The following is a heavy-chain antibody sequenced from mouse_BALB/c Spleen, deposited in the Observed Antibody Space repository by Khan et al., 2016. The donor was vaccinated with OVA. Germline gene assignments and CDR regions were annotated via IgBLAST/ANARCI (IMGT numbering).Heavy chain of an antibody. Sequence: EVELVESGGGLVQPGGSRKLSCAASGFTFSDYGMAWVRQAPGKGPEWVAFVSSLAYNFYYADTVTGRFTISREDAKNTLILVMRSLWSEDRAMYDVARGCKGGFSYGGQGTLVTVSA. CDR2: VSSLAYNF. CDR3: ARGCKGGFSY. V-gene: IGHV5-15*02. J-gene: IGHJ3*01. CDR1: GFTFSDYG.